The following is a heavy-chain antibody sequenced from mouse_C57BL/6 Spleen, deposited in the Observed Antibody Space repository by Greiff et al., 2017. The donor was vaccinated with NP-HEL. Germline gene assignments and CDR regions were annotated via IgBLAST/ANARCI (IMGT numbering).Heavy chain of an antibody. CDR2: INPNNGGT. V-gene: IGHV1-22*01. J-gene: IGHJ4*01. D-gene: IGHD2-4*01. CDR1: GYTFTDYN. CDR3: ARGDYDYESFYYYAMDY. Sequence: VQLQQSGPELVKPGASVKMSCKASGYTFTDYNMHWVKQSHGKSLEWIGYINPNNGGTSYNQKFKGKATLTVNKSSSTAYMELRSLTSEDSAVYYCARGDYDYESFYYYAMDYWGQGTSVTVSS.